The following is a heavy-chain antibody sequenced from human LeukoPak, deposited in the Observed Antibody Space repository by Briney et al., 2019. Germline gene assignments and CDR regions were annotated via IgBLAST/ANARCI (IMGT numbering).Heavy chain of an antibody. D-gene: IGHD1-26*01. Sequence: SETLSLTCTVSGGSITGSYWSWLRQPPGKGLEYIGYIYYSGSTNYNPSLKSRVTISVDTSKNQFSLRLSSVTAADTAVYYSARLASGSYGPLTPFDYWGQGTLVTVSS. CDR3: ARLASGSYGPLTPFDY. V-gene: IGHV4-59*08. J-gene: IGHJ4*02. CDR1: GGSITGSY. CDR2: IYYSGST.